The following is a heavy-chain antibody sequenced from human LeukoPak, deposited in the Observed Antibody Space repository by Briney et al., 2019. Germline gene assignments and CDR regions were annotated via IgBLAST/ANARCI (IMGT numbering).Heavy chain of an antibody. J-gene: IGHJ4*02. CDR2: ISSSSSYI. CDR3: ARGIGGLKYYFDY. Sequence: PGGSLRLSCAASGFTFSSYSMNWVRQAPGKGLEWVSSISSSSSYIYYADSMKGRFTISRDNAKNSLFLQMNSLRAEDTAVYYCARGIGGLKYYFDYWGQGTLVTVSS. D-gene: IGHD3-10*01. V-gene: IGHV3-21*01. CDR1: GFTFSSYS.